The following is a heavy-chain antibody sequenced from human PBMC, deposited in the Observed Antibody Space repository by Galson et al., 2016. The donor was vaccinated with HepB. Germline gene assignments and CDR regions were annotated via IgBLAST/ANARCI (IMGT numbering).Heavy chain of an antibody. J-gene: IGHJ5*02. D-gene: IGHD2-2*01. V-gene: IGHV3-74*01. CDR2: VNSDGSTS. CDR3: VRDHSVVPATAYNWFDP. CDR1: GFAFSSHW. Sequence: SLRLSCAASGFAFSSHWMHWVRQVPGKGLVWVSRVNSDGSTSDYADSVKGRFTTSRDNAKNTLYLQMDSLRAEDTAVYYCVRDHSVVPATAYNWFDPWGQGTLVTVSS.